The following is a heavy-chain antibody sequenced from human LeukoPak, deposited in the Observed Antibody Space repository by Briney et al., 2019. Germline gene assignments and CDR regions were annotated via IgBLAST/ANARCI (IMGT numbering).Heavy chain of an antibody. CDR1: GYSFSTYW. V-gene: IGHV5-51*01. CDR2: MYPGDSDT. D-gene: IGHD5-24*01. Sequence: GASLKISCRGSGYSFSTYWVGWVRQMPGKGLEWMGIMYPGDSDTRYSPSFQGQFTISADKSISTAYLQWSSLKASDTAMYYCARRDGYNMGAFDIWGQGTMVTVSS. J-gene: IGHJ3*02. CDR3: ARRDGYNMGAFDI.